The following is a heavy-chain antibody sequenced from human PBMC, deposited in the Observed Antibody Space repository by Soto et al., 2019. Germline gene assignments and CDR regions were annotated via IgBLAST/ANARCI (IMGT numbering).Heavy chain of an antibody. Sequence: QITLKESGPTLVKPTQTLTLTCIFSGFSFSGDGVGVGWIRQPPGNALEWLALIYWDDDTRYSPSLKSSLTINEDTSKHQVVLTLTNMDPVDTGTYYCAHAFGGTSWPNAAFDVWGQGTVVTVSS. CDR1: GFSFSGDGVG. D-gene: IGHD2-2*01. CDR2: IYWDDDT. CDR3: AHAFGGTSWPNAAFDV. J-gene: IGHJ3*01. V-gene: IGHV2-5*02.